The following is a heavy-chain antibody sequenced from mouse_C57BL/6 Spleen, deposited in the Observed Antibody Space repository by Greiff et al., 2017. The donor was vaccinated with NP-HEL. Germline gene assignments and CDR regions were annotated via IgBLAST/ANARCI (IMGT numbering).Heavy chain of an antibody. D-gene: IGHD1-1*01. J-gene: IGHJ4*01. Sequence: EVQLQQSGTVLARPGASVKMSCKTSGYTFTSYWMHWVKQRPGQGLEWIGAIYPGNSDTSYNQKFKGKAKLTAVTSASTAYMELSSLSNEDSAVYYCTRGDYGSSGLDYAMDYWGQGTSVTVSS. CDR2: IYPGNSDT. V-gene: IGHV1-5*01. CDR1: GYTFTSYW. CDR3: TRGDYGSSGLDYAMDY.